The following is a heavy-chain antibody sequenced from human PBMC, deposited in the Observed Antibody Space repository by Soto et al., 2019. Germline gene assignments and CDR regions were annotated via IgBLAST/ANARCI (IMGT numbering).Heavy chain of an antibody. CDR2: IFHGGST. J-gene: IGHJ5*02. V-gene: IGHV4-30-2*01. CDR1: GGSISSGGYS. D-gene: IGHD2-2*01. CDR3: ARGRVVVPAAVMFNCLDP. Sequence: KTSETLSLTCAVSGGSISSGGYSWSWIRQPPGKGLEWIGYIFHGGSTYYNPSLRSRVTISVDRSRTQFSLKMSSVTAADTAVYYCARGRVVVPAAVMFNCLDPWGQGALVTVSS.